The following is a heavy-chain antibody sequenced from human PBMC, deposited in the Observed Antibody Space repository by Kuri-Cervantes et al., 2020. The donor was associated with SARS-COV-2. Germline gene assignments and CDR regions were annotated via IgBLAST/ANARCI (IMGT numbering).Heavy chain of an antibody. V-gene: IGHV3-30*04. CDR2: TSYDESNK. J-gene: IGHJ6*03. Sequence: GESLKISCVASGFTFRTYAVHWVRQPPGKGLEWVAVTSYDESNKYYADSVKGRFTISRDNAKNSLYLQMNGLRAEDTAVYYCARNFWSGYHYYYMDAWGKGTTVTVSS. D-gene: IGHD3-3*01. CDR1: GFTFRTYA. CDR3: ARNFWSGYHYYYMDA.